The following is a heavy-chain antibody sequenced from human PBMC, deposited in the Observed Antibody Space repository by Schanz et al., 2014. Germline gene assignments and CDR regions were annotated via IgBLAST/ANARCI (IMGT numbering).Heavy chain of an antibody. V-gene: IGHV3-33*08. CDR1: GFTFSSYS. CDR3: TRDVRLDRRGNWFDP. Sequence: VQLVESGGGLVQPGGSLRLSCAASGFTFSSYSMNWVRQAPGKGLEWVGVISYDGSKKSYADSVKGRFTISRDNSKNLLYLQMNSLRAEDTAVYYCTRDVRLDRRGNWFDPWGQGTLVTVSS. CDR2: ISYDGSKK. D-gene: IGHD1-1*01. J-gene: IGHJ5*02.